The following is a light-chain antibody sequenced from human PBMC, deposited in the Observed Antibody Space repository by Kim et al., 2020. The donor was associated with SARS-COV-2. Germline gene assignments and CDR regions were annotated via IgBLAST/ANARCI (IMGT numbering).Light chain of an antibody. CDR3: QQYSHWPLT. V-gene: IGKV3-15*01. CDR2: GAS. Sequence: EIVMTQSPATLSVSPGERATLSCRASQGVSSNLAWYQQKPGQAPRLLIYGASTRATGIPGRFSGSGSGTEFTLTISSLQSEDFAVYYCQQYSHWPLTFGGATKVGIK. J-gene: IGKJ4*02. CDR1: QGVSSN.